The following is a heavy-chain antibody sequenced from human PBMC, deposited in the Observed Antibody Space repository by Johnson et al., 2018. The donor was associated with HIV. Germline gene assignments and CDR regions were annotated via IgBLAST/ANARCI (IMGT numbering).Heavy chain of an antibody. CDR1: GFTVSSNC. CDR2: IYSDDST. Sequence: VQLVESGGGLIQPGGSLRLSCAASGFTVSSNCMTWVRQAPGKGLEWVSVIYSDDSTYYADSVKGRFTISRDNSKNTLFLQMNRLRVEDTAVYYCARDLQGRDAFDIWGQGTMVTVSS. V-gene: IGHV3-53*01. CDR3: ARDLQGRDAFDI. J-gene: IGHJ3*02.